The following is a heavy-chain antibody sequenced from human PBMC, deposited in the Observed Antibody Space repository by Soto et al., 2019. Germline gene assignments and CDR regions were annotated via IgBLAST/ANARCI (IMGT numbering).Heavy chain of an antibody. D-gene: IGHD1-1*01. V-gene: IGHV3-30*18. J-gene: IGHJ6*02. Sequence: PGGSLRLSCAASGITFSSYGMHWVRQAPGKGLEWVAVISYDGSNKYYADSVKGRLTISRDNSKNTLDLQMNSLRAEDTAVYYCAKGTGTLDLGYYSMDVWGQGTTVTVSS. CDR2: ISYDGSNK. CDR1: GITFSSYG. CDR3: AKGTGTLDLGYYSMDV.